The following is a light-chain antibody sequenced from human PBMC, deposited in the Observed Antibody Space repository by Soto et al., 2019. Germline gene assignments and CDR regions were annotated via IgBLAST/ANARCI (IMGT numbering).Light chain of an antibody. CDR3: QQANSFPFT. CDR2: GAS. CDR1: QIIGTW. J-gene: IGKJ3*01. Sequence: DIQMTQAPSSVSASIGDRVTNTCRASQIIGTWLAWYQQKPGMAPTLLIYGASDLQSGVPSRFSGGGAGSDFTLTITSLQAEDSATYYCQQANSFPFTFGPGTKVEIK. V-gene: IGKV1-12*02.